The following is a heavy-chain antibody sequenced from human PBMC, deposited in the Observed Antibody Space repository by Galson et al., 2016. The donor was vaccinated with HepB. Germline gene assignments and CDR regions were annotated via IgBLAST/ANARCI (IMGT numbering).Heavy chain of an antibody. V-gene: IGHV5-51*01. CDR2: IYPDDSDT. J-gene: IGHJ3*02. CDR1: GYNFATYW. D-gene: IGHD3-10*01. Sequence: QSGAEVKKPGESLKISCKGSGYNFATYWIGWVRQMPGKGLEWMGIIYPDDSDTRYSPSFQGQVTISADKSISTACLQWTSLKASDTAMYSCARLRGFDAFEIWGQGTMVTVS. CDR3: ARLRGFDAFEI.